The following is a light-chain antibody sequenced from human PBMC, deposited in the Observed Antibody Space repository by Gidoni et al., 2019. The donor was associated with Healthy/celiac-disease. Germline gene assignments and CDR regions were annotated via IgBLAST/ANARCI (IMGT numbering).Light chain of an antibody. J-gene: IGKJ1*01. CDR3: QQSYSTLRT. V-gene: IGKV1-39*01. CDR1: QIISSY. CDR2: AAS. Sequence: DIQMTQSPSSLSASVGDRVTITCRASQIISSYLNWYQQKPGKAPKLLLYAASSLQSGVPSRFSGSGSGTDFTITISSLQPEDFATYYCQQSYSTLRTFGQGTKVEIK.